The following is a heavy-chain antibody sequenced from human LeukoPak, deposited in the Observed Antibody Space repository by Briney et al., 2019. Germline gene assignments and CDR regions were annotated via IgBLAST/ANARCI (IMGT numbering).Heavy chain of an antibody. CDR3: ASTYNWNVPLPDY. CDR2: IITIFGTA. CDR1: GGTFSSYA. D-gene: IGHD1-1*01. V-gene: IGHV1-69*05. J-gene: IGHJ4*02. Sequence: SVKVSCXASGGTFSSYAISWVRQAPGQGLEWMGRIITIFGTANYAQKFQGRVTITTDESTSTAYMELSSLRSEDTAVYYCASTYNWNVPLPDYWGQGTLVTVSS.